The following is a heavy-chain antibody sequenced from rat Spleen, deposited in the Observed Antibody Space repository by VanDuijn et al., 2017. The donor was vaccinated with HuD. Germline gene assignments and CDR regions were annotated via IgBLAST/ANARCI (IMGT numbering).Heavy chain of an antibody. CDR2: ISYDGTAT. CDR1: GFTFSNYN. D-gene: IGHD4-2*01. CDR3: ARHGIPFAY. Sequence: EVQLVESDGGLVQPGRSLKLSCAASGFTFSNYNMAWVRQAPKKGLEWVATISYDGTATYYRDSVKGRFTISRDNAKSTLYLQMDSLRSEDTATFYCARHGIPFAYWGQGTLVTVSS. V-gene: IGHV5-7*01. J-gene: IGHJ3*01.